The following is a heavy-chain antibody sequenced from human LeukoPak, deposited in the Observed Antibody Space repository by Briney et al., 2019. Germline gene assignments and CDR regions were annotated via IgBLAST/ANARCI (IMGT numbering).Heavy chain of an antibody. CDR2: IYYSGST. Sequence: PSETLSLTCTVSGGSISSYYWSWIRQSPGKGLEWIGYIYYSGSTNYNPSLKSRVTISVDTSKNQFSLKLSSVTAADTAVYYCARDSIAARPLEAFDIWGQGTMVTVSS. V-gene: IGHV4-59*01. J-gene: IGHJ3*02. CDR3: ARDSIAARPLEAFDI. D-gene: IGHD6-6*01. CDR1: GGSISSYY.